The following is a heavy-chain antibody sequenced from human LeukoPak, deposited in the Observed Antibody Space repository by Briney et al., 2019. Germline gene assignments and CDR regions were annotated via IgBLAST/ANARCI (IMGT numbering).Heavy chain of an antibody. Sequence: GGSLGLSCAASGLTFSNYEMNWVRQAPGKGLEWVSYISSSGGIIYYADSVKGRFTISRDNAKNSLYLQMNSLRAEDTAVYYCASPNYYDSSGYYYYFDYWGQGTLVTVSS. CDR1: GLTFSNYE. D-gene: IGHD3-22*01. CDR3: ASPNYYDSSGYYYYFDY. V-gene: IGHV3-48*03. J-gene: IGHJ4*02. CDR2: ISSSGGII.